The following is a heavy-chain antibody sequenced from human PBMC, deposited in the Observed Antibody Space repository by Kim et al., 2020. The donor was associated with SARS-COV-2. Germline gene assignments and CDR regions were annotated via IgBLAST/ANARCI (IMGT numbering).Heavy chain of an antibody. V-gene: IGHV4-39*01. Sequence: RVTISVDTSKNQFSLKLSSVTAADTAVYYCARPPFTIFPGGGEYYYGMDVWGQGTTVTVSS. J-gene: IGHJ6*02. D-gene: IGHD3-9*01. CDR3: ARPPFTIFPGGGEYYYGMDV.